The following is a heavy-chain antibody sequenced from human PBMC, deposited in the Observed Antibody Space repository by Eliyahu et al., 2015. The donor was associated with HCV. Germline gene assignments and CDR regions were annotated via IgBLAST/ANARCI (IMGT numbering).Heavy chain of an antibody. CDR2: VHHNGRP. CDR1: GASFTSSPYY. V-gene: IGHV4-39*02. CDR3: ARLYGDYV. Sequence: HLQVQESGPGLVKPSETLSLTCSVSGASFTSSPYYWAWIRQAPGKGLEWVASVHHNGRPSFNPSLEGRVNISIDPTKNHFSLGLTSVTASDTAVYYCARLYGDYVWGQGTLVTVSS. J-gene: IGHJ1*01. D-gene: IGHD4-17*01.